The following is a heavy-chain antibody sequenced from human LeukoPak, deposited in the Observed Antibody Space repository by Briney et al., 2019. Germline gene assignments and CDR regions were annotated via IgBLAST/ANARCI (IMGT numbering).Heavy chain of an antibody. D-gene: IGHD2-21*02. CDR1: GGTFGSYA. V-gene: IGHV1-69*04. Sequence: SVKVSCKASGGTFGSYAISWVRQAPGQELEWMGRIIPILGIANYAQKFQGRVTITADKSTSTAYMELSSLRSEDTAVYYCARSCGGDCYPSAYYFDYWGQGTLVTVSS. J-gene: IGHJ4*02. CDR3: ARSCGGDCYPSAYYFDY. CDR2: IIPILGIA.